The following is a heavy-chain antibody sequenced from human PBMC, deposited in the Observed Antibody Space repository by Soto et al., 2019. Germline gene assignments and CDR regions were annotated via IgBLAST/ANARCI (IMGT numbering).Heavy chain of an antibody. CDR1: GFTFHDHT. CDR2: INWDGTNI. V-gene: IGHV3-43*01. D-gene: IGHD6-19*01. CDR3: AKQAGYSSDPFDY. Sequence: GGSLRLSCAASGFTFHDHTMHWVRHAPGKGLEWVSLINWDGTNIYYADSVKGRFTISRDNSKNSLYLQMNSLRAEDTAVYYCAKQAGYSSDPFDYWGQGTLVTVSS. J-gene: IGHJ4*02.